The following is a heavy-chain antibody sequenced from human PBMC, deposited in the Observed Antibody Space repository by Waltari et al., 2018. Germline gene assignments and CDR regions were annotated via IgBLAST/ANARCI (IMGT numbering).Heavy chain of an antibody. J-gene: IGHJ4*02. CDR1: GSTLRADP. CDR3: ASDYGTCWDLDS. CDR2: INNSSRPI. Sequence: LLESGGRTVQPGEALSVACAGSGSTLRADPMNWGRETPVKGLEWISYINNSSRPIYYADSVRGRFTISRDNAKNSLYLHMNSLGVEYTAVYYCASDYGTCWDLDSWGQGTLVTVSS. D-gene: IGHD1-26*01. V-gene: IGHV3-48*04.